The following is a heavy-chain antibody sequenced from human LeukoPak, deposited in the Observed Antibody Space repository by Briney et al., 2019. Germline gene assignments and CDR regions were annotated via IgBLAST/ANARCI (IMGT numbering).Heavy chain of an antibody. CDR1: GGSFSGSY. Sequence: PSETLSLTCAVYGGSFSGSYWSWIRQPPGKGLEWIGEINHSGSTNYNPSLKSRVTISVDTSKNQFSLKLSSVTAADTAVYYCARVKYDILTGYYRNNWFDPWGQGTLVTVSS. J-gene: IGHJ5*02. CDR3: ARVKYDILTGYYRNNWFDP. V-gene: IGHV4-34*01. D-gene: IGHD3-9*01. CDR2: INHSGST.